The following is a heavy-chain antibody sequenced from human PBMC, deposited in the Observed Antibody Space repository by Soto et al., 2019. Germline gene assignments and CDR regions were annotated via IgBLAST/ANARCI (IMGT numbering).Heavy chain of an antibody. V-gene: IGHV4-31*03. Sequence: SETLSLTCTVSGGSISSGGYYWSWIRQHPGKGLEWIGYIYYSGSTYYNPSLKSRVTISVDTSKNQFSLKLSSVTAADTAVYYCARATSTMVRGGLYWGQGTLVTVSS. CDR3: ARATSTMVRGGLY. D-gene: IGHD3-10*01. CDR2: IYYSGST. CDR1: GGSISSGGYY. J-gene: IGHJ4*02.